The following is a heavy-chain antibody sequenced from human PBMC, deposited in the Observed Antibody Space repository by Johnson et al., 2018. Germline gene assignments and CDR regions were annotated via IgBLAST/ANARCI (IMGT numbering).Heavy chain of an antibody. Sequence: QVQLVQSGGGVVQPGRSLRLSCSASGFTFNTYAMHWVRQAPGKGLDWVAVIWYDASNQYYADSVKVRFTISRDNSKNALYLEMNSLRVEDTALDHGARGGIQRHMDVWGQGTTVTVSS. J-gene: IGHJ6*02. CDR2: IWYDASNQ. V-gene: IGHV3-33*01. D-gene: IGHD5-18*01. CDR1: GFTFNTYA. CDR3: ARGGIQRHMDV.